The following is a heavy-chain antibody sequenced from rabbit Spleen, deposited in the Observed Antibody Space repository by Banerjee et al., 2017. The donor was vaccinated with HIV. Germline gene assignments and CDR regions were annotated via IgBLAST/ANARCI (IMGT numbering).Heavy chain of an antibody. CDR1: GFSFSDRDV. D-gene: IGHD3-1*01. CDR2: INTYTARP. CDR3: ARDLATVVGWNFNL. Sequence: QSLEESGGGLVKPGGTLTLTCTVSGFSFSDRDVMCWVRQAPGKGLQWIACINTYTARPVYATWAKGRFTISRTSSTTVTLQMTSLTAADTATYFCARDLATVVGWNFNLWGPGTLVTVS. V-gene: IGHV1S40*01. J-gene: IGHJ4*01.